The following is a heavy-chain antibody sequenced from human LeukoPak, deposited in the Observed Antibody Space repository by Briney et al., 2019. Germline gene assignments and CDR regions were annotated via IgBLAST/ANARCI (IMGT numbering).Heavy chain of an antibody. V-gene: IGHV3-74*01. D-gene: IGHD2-15*01. CDR2: ISTDGYTT. CDR3: VVGGSPGY. Sequence: GGSMRLSCAAAGLAFSAYKMHWVRQAPRKGLVWVSRISTDGYTTDYADFVQGRFTASRDNTKNTWSLEMNSLRAEDTAVYYCVVGGSPGYWGQGTLVTVSS. CDR1: GLAFSAYK. J-gene: IGHJ4*02.